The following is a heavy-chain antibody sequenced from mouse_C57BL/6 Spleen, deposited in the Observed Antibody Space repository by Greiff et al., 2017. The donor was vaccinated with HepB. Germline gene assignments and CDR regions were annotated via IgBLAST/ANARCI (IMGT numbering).Heavy chain of an antibody. Sequence: EVMLVESGGGLVKPGGSLKLSCAASGFTFSSYTMSWVRQTPEKRLEWVATISGGGGNTYYPDSVKGRFTISRDNAKNTLYLQMSSLRSEDTALYYGARQGYDYDEAWFAYWGQGTLVTVSA. V-gene: IGHV5-9*01. J-gene: IGHJ3*01. CDR1: GFTFSSYT. D-gene: IGHD2-4*01. CDR3: ARQGYDYDEAWFAY. CDR2: ISGGGGNT.